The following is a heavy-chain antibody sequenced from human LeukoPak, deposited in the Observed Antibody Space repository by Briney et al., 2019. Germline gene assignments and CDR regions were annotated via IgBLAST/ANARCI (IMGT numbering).Heavy chain of an antibody. J-gene: IGHJ6*02. Sequence: ASVNVSCKASGYTFTGYYMHWVRQAPGQGLEWMGWINPNSGGTNYAQKFQGRVTMTRDTSISTAYMELSRLRSDDTAVYYCARRVPAATYYYYGMDVWGQGTTVTVSS. CDR2: INPNSGGT. V-gene: IGHV1-2*02. CDR3: ARRVPAATYYYYGMDV. CDR1: GYTFTGYY. D-gene: IGHD2-2*01.